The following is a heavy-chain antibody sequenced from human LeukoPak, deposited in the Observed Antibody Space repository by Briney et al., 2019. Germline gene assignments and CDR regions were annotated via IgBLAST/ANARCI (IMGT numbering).Heavy chain of an antibody. CDR1: GGSFRGYY. CDR3: AAAAMASRIGY. D-gene: IGHD2-2*01. CDR2: INHSGST. Sequence: SETLSLTCAVYGGSFRGYYWSWIRQPPGKGLEWIGEINHSGSTNYNPSLKSRVTISVDTSKNQFSLKLSSVTAAGTAVYYCAAAAMASRIGYWGQGTLVTVSS. V-gene: IGHV4-34*01. J-gene: IGHJ4*02.